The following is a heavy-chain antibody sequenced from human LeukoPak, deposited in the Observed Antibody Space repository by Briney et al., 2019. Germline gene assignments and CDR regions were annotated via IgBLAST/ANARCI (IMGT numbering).Heavy chain of an antibody. Sequence: SVKVSCKASGYTFPTSGISWVRQAPGQGLEWMGGIIPIFGTANYAQKFQGRVTITADESTSTAYMELSSLRSEDTAVYYCARVVPAATAFDYWGQETLVTVSS. V-gene: IGHV1-69*13. D-gene: IGHD2-2*01. J-gene: IGHJ4*02. CDR3: ARVVPAATAFDY. CDR2: IIPIFGTA. CDR1: GYTFPTSG.